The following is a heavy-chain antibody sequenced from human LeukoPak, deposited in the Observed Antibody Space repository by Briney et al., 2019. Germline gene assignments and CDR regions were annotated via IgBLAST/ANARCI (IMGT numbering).Heavy chain of an antibody. D-gene: IGHD2-2*01. CDR2: FDPEDGET. V-gene: IGHV1-24*01. CDR1: GYTLTELS. CDR3: ATASCGDPYDYYYYYGMDV. J-gene: IGHJ6*02. Sequence: ASVKVSCKVSGYTLTELSMHWVRQAPGKGLEWMGGFDPEDGETIYAQKFQGRVTMTEDTSTDTAYMELSSLRSEDTAVYYCATASCGDPYDYYYYYGMDVWGQGTTVTVSS.